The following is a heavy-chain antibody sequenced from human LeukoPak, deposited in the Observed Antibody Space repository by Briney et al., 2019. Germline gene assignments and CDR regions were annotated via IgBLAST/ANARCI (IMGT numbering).Heavy chain of an antibody. D-gene: IGHD6-19*01. CDR2: INPNSGGT. CDR1: GYTLTELS. V-gene: IGHV1-2*02. CDR3: ARVAVAGTGDFDY. Sequence: ASVKVSCKVSGYTLTELSMHWVRQAPGQGLEWMGWINPNSGGTNYAQKFQGRVTMTRDTSISTAYMELSRLRSDDTAVYYCARVAVAGTGDFDYWGQGTLVTVSS. J-gene: IGHJ4*02.